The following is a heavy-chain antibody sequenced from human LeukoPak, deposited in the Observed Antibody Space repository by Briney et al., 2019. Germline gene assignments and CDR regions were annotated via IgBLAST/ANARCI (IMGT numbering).Heavy chain of an antibody. D-gene: IGHD3-10*01. CDR1: GGSFSGYY. CDR2: INYRGST. V-gene: IGHV4-34*01. CDR3: ARLSYYYGSGSNVFDY. J-gene: IGHJ4*02. Sequence: PSETLSLTCAVYGGSFSGYYWSWIRQSPGKGLEWIGEINYRGSTNYNPSLKRRVTISVDTSKNQFSLKLSSVTAADTAVYYCARLSYYYGSGSNVFDYWGLGTLVTVSS.